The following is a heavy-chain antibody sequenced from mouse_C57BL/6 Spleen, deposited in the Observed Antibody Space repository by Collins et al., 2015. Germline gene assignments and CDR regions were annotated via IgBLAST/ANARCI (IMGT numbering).Heavy chain of an antibody. J-gene: IGHJ2*01. CDR3: TRLEVFYYGSSPYYFDY. D-gene: IGHD1-1*01. V-gene: IGHV1-15*01. CDR2: IDPETGGS. CDR1: GYTFTDYE. Sequence: LQQSGAELVRPGASVTLSCKASGYTFTDYEMHWVKQTPVHGLEWIGRIDPETGGSAYNQKFTGKAMLTADKSSSTAYMDLRSLTSEDSAVYYCTRLEVFYYGSSPYYFDYWGQGTTLTVST.